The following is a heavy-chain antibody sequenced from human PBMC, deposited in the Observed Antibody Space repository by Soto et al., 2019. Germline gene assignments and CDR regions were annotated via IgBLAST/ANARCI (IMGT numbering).Heavy chain of an antibody. Sequence: EVQLVESGGGLVQPGGSLRLSCAASGFTFSSYWMHWVRQAPGKGLVWVSRINSDGSSTSYADCVKGRFTISRDNAKNTLYLQMNSLRAEDTAVYYCAVAVAGPTAIGYWGQGTLVTVSS. CDR3: AVAVAGPTAIGY. J-gene: IGHJ4*02. CDR2: INSDGSST. D-gene: IGHD6-19*01. V-gene: IGHV3-74*01. CDR1: GFTFSSYW.